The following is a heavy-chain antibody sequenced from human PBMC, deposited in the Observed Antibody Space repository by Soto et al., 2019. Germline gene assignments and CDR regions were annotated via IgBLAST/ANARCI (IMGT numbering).Heavy chain of an antibody. CDR1: GDTFNNYV. Sequence: QVQLVQSGAEVRKPGSSVTVSCETSGDTFNNYVINWVRQAPGQGPEWMGRIIPIVGKTIYAQRYQGRVTINTDKATTTAYMDLSSLRIYDAAVYFWAREGTSGRTGMDYWGQGSLVTVSS. V-gene: IGHV1-69*04. CDR2: IIPIVGKT. CDR3: AREGTSGRTGMDY. J-gene: IGHJ4*02. D-gene: IGHD2-2*01.